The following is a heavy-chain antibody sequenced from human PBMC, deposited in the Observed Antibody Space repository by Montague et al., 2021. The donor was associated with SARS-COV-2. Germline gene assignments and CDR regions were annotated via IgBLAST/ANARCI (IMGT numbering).Heavy chain of an antibody. CDR2: IYYSGST. J-gene: IGHJ4*02. V-gene: IGHV4-39*01. CDR1: GGSISSSSYY. Sequence: SETLSLTCTVSGGSISSSSYYWGWIRQPPGKGLEWIGSIYYSGSTYYNPSLKSRVTISVDTSKNQFSLKLSSVTAADTAVYYCARKASWGIVIVGVVTASYYLDYWGQGTLVTVSS. CDR3: ARKASWGIVIVGVVTASYYLDY. D-gene: IGHD3-3*01.